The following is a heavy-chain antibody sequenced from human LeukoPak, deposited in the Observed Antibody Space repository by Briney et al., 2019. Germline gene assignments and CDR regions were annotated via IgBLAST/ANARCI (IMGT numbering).Heavy chain of an antibody. CDR1: GGSISSSSYY. V-gene: IGHV4-39*01. CDR2: IYYSGST. CDR3: ARQVGYYEAFDI. D-gene: IGHD1-26*01. J-gene: IGHJ3*02. Sequence: SETLSLTCTVSGGSISSSSYYWGWIRQPPGKGLEWIGSIYYSGSTYYNPSLKSRVTISVDTSKNQFSLKLSSVTAADTAVFYCARQVGYYEAFDIWGQGTMVTVSS.